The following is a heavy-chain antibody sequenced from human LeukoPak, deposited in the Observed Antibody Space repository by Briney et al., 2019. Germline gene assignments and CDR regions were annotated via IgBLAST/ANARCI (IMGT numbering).Heavy chain of an antibody. Sequence: GASVKVSCKASGGTFSSYAISWVRQAPGQGLEWMGGIIPIFGTANYAQKFQGRVTITADESTSTAYMELSSLRSEDTAVYYCARAPLYSGGYYEFMVVDYWGQGTLVTVSS. J-gene: IGHJ4*02. CDR2: IIPIFGTA. CDR3: ARAPLYSGGYYEFMVVDY. V-gene: IGHV1-69*01. CDR1: GGTFSSYA. D-gene: IGHD1-26*01.